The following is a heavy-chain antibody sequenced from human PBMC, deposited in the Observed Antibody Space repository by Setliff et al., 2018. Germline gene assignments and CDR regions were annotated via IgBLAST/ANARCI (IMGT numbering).Heavy chain of an antibody. J-gene: IGHJ4*02. CDR2: IDWDGDK. V-gene: IGHV2-70*11. CDR1: GFSLTTSGTC. Sequence: SGPTLVNPTQTLTLTCTFSGFSLTTSGTCVTWIRQPPGKALEWLARIDWDGDKYYNTSLRTRLTLSKDTSKNQVFLTMTDMDPVDTATYYCARSRYELPHYYFDYWGQGILVTVSS. D-gene: IGHD1-7*01. CDR3: ARSRYELPHYYFDY.